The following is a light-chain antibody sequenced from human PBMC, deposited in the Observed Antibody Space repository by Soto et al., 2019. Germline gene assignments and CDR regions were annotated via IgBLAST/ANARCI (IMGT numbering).Light chain of an antibody. CDR1: QSVDNW. Sequence: DIPMTQSPATLPASVGDRVTITYRASQSVDNWLAWFQQKPGKAPKVLIHRASSLDSGVPSRFSGSGWGTEFTLTITSLQPDDFATYYCQHYSASSPWTFGQGTKVEIK. CDR3: QHYSASSPWT. J-gene: IGKJ1*01. CDR2: RAS. V-gene: IGKV1-5*03.